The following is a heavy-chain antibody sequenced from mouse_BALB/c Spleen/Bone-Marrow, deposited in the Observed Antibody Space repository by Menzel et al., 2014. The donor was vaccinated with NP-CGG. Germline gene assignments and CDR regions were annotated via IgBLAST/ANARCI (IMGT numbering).Heavy chain of an antibody. Sequence: EVKLVESGGGLVQPRGSLKLSCAASGFDFSRYWMSWVRQAPGKGLEWIGEINPDSNTINYTPSLKDKFIISRDNAKNTLYLQMSKVRSEDTAPYYCARLGYYGGFAYWGQGTLVTVSA. CDR2: INPDSNTI. D-gene: IGHD2-3*01. CDR1: GFDFSRYW. CDR3: ARLGYYGGFAY. V-gene: IGHV4-1*02. J-gene: IGHJ3*01.